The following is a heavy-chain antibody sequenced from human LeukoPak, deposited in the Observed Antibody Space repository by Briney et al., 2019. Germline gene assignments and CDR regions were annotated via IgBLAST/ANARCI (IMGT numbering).Heavy chain of an antibody. Sequence: SETLSLTCTVSGGSISSYYWSWIRQPAGKGLEWIGRIYTSGSTNYNPSLKSRVTMSVDTSKNQFSLKLSSVTAADTAVYYCARNILPPRRLEYYYYGMDVWGQGTTVTVSS. V-gene: IGHV4-4*07. CDR2: IYTSGST. J-gene: IGHJ6*02. D-gene: IGHD2-15*01. CDR1: GGSISSYY. CDR3: ARNILPPRRLEYYYYGMDV.